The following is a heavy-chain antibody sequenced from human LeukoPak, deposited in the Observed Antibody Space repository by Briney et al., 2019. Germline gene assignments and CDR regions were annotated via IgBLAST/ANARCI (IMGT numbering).Heavy chain of an antibody. CDR1: GFTFSDYY. D-gene: IGHD1-26*01. Sequence: GGSLRLSCAPSGFTFSDYYMSWICEALGKGVWWGSYISGSGSTIYYADSVKGRFTISRDKAKNSLYLQMNSLRAENTTMYYCAIIGQPIVGTTFSNSSFFYSGQGTLVTGS. V-gene: IGHV3-11*01. CDR2: ISGSGSTI. J-gene: IGHJ4*02. CDR3: AIIGQPIVGTTFSNSSFFY.